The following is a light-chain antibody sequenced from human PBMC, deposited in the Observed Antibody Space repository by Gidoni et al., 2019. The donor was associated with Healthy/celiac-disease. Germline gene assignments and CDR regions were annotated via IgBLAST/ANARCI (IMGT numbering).Light chain of an antibody. CDR2: WAS. CDR1: QSVLYSSNNKNY. J-gene: IGKJ1*01. V-gene: IGKV4-1*01. CDR3: QQYYSTPLT. Sequence: DIVMTQSPDSLAVSVGERATINCKSSQSVLYSSNNKNYLAWYQQKPGQPPKLLIYWASTRESGVPDRFSGSGSGTDFTLTISSLQAEDVALYYCQQYYSTPLTFXXXTKVEIK.